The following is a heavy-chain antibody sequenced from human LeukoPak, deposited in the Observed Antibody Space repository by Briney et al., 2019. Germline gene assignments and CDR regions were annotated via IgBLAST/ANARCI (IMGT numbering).Heavy chain of an antibody. CDR2: ISVIGGRK. CDR3: ARHGGYCSGGACYGDAFNI. D-gene: IGHD2-15*01. V-gene: IGHV3-23*01. J-gene: IGHJ3*02. Sequence: PGGSLRLSCAASGFIFSSYAMSWVRQAPGKGLEWVLGISVIGGRKYYAYSVKGRFTISRHNAKNSLYLQMNSLRAEDTAVYYCARHGGYCSGGACYGDAFNIWGQGTMVTVSS. CDR1: GFIFSSYA.